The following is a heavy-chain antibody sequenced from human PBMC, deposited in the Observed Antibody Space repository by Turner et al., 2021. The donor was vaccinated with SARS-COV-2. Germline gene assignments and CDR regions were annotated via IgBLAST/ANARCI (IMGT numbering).Heavy chain of an antibody. J-gene: IGHJ4*02. CDR3: AKQRDGYNSPFDY. V-gene: IGHV3-30*18. CDR2: ISYDGTNK. Sequence: HGQLWESGGGVVQPGRSLTLSCAPSGFPFSTYGMHWVRQSQGKGLEWVAVISYDGTNKYYLDAVRGRFTITRDNYKNTLYMQMNSLRADDTAVFYCAKQRDGYNSPFDYWGQGALVSVSS. D-gene: IGHD1-1*01. CDR1: GFPFSTYG.